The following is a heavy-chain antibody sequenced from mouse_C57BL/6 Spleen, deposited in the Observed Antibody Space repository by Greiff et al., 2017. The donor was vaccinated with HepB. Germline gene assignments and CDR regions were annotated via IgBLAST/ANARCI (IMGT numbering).Heavy chain of an antibody. Sequence: EVKLQESGPGLVKPSQSLSLTCSVTGYSITSGYYWNWIRQFPGNKLEWMGYISYDGSNNYNPSLKNRISITRDTSKNQFFLKLNSVTTEDTATYYCASEITTVVATDYAMDYWGQGTSVTVSS. V-gene: IGHV3-6*01. CDR1: GYSITSGYY. CDR2: ISYDGSN. CDR3: ASEITTVVATDYAMDY. D-gene: IGHD1-1*01. J-gene: IGHJ4*01.